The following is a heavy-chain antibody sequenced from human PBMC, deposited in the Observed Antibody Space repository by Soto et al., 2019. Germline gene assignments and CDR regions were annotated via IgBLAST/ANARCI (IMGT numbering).Heavy chain of an antibody. CDR3: ARESGGSTRPDYYGMDV. D-gene: IGHD2-15*01. V-gene: IGHV3-48*03. J-gene: IGHJ6*02. Sequence: QPGGSLRLSCAASGFTFSTYDMNWVRQAPGKGLEWVSYISSSGSTIYYADSMQGRFTISRDNARNSLYLQMNSLRAEDTAVYYCARESGGSTRPDYYGMDVWGQGTTVTVSS. CDR1: GFTFSTYD. CDR2: ISSSGSTI.